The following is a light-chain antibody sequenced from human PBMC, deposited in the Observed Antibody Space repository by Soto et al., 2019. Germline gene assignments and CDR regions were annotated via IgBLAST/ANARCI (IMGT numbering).Light chain of an antibody. CDR1: QGISSA. CDR2: DAS. V-gene: IGKV1D-13*01. J-gene: IGKJ1*01. Sequence: AVQLTQSPSSLSASVGDRVTITCRASQGISSALAWYQQKPGIAPKLLIYDASTLESGVPSRFSGSGSGTDFTLTISSLQPGDFATYYCQQFNNYPRTLGQGTKVDTK. CDR3: QQFNNYPRT.